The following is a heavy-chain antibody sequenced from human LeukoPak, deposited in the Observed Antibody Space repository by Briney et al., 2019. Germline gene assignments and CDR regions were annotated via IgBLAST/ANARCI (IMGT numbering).Heavy chain of an antibody. CDR3: ASLGATDAFDI. D-gene: IGHD1-26*01. CDR2: IWYDGSNK. Sequence: PGRSLRLSCAASGFTFSNYGIHWVRQAPGKGLEWVAVIWYDGSNKYYADSVKGRFTISRDNSKNTLYLQMNSLRAEDTAVYYCASLGATDAFDIWGQGTMVTVSS. CDR1: GFTFSNYG. J-gene: IGHJ3*02. V-gene: IGHV3-33*01.